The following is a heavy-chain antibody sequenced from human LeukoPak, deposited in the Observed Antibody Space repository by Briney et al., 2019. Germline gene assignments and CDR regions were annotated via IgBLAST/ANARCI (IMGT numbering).Heavy chain of an antibody. CDR1: GGSISSHY. CDR2: IYYSGST. Sequence: SETLSLTCTVSGGSISSHYWSWIRQPPGKGLEWIGYIYYSGSTNYNPSLKSRVTISVDTSKNQFSLKLSSVTAADTAVYYRARLNPGIAARSYYFDYWGQGTLVTVSS. D-gene: IGHD6-6*01. V-gene: IGHV4-59*11. J-gene: IGHJ4*02. CDR3: ARLNPGIAARSYYFDY.